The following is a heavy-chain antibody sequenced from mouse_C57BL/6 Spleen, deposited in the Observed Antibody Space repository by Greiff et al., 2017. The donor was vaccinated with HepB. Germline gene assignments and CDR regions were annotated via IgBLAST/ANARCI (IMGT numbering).Heavy chain of an antibody. J-gene: IGHJ2*01. CDR1: GFTFSSYA. CDR2: ISDGGSYT. CDR3: ARGFSFDY. V-gene: IGHV5-4*01. Sequence: EVQLQESGGGLVKPGGSLKLSCAASGFTFSSYAMSWVRQTPEKRLEWVATISDGGSYTYYPDNVKGRFTISRDNAKNNLYLQMSHLKSEDTAMYYCARGFSFDYWGQGTTLTVSS.